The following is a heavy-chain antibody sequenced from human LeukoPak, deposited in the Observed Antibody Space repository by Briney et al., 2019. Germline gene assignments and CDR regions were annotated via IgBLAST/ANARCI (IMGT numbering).Heavy chain of an antibody. D-gene: IGHD3-3*01. CDR2: ISGSSGST. Sequence: GGTLRLSCAASGFTFSSYGMSWVRQAPGKGLEWVSAISGSSGSTYYADSVKGRFTISRDNAKNSLYLQMNSLRAEDTAVYYCARGSTYYDFWSGYSEYDYMDVWGKGTTVTVSS. CDR3: ARGSTYYDFWSGYSEYDYMDV. V-gene: IGHV3-23*01. CDR1: GFTFSSYG. J-gene: IGHJ6*03.